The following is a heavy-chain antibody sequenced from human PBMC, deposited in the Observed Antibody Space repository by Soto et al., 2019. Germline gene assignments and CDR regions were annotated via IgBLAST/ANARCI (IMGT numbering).Heavy chain of an antibody. J-gene: IGHJ5*02. D-gene: IGHD3-9*01. Sequence: HPGGSLRLACAACGFIVSSYVMTWVRQAPGKGLEWFSSISGSGSMTYYTNYADSVKGRFTISRANSTNPMHLHMNSLRAEDTAVYYCATARWRGYFDCLFCASWGQGTPVPVSS. V-gene: IGHV3-23*01. CDR2: ISGSGSMTYYT. CDR1: GFIVSSYV. CDR3: ATARWRGYFDCLFCAS.